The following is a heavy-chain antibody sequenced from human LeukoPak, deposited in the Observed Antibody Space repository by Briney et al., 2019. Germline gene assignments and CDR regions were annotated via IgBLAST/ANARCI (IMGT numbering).Heavy chain of an antibody. Sequence: GGSLRLSCAASGFTFSNAWMSWVRQAPGKGLEWVGRIKSKTYGGTSDYAAPVRRRVTSPRDDSKHTLYLQMKSLKTEDTAVYYWTKEYSYGYWRWYDRWGQGTLVTVSS. V-gene: IGHV3-15*01. J-gene: IGHJ5*02. CDR1: GFTFSNAW. CDR3: TKEYSYGYWRWYDR. D-gene: IGHD5-18*01. CDR2: IKSKTYGGTS.